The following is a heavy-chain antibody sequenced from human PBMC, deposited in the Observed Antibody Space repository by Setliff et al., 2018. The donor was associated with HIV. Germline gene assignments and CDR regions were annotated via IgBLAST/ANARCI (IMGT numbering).Heavy chain of an antibody. D-gene: IGHD3-3*01. Sequence: PSETLSLTCAVSGYSISTAYYWGWIRQPPGKGLEWIGSVYHSGTTYYNPSLKSRVTISVDMSNNQFSLKVTSVTAADTAVYYCMRGRSITIFGVAYFDFWGQETQVTVSS. V-gene: IGHV4-38-2*01. CDR3: MRGRSITIFGVAYFDF. J-gene: IGHJ4*02. CDR2: VYHSGTT. CDR1: GYSISTAYY.